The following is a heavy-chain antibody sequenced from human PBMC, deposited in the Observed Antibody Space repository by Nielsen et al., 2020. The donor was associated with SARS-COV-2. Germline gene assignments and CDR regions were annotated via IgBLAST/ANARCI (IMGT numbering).Heavy chain of an antibody. V-gene: IGHV3-11*04. D-gene: IGHD6-19*01. CDR2: ITNTGAE. CDR3: ASSGWLSH. Sequence: GESLKISCAASGFTFSDHYMTWIRQTPGKGLEWISYITNTGAEYYADSVKGRFTISRDNAQSSLYLHMNSLRAEDTAVYYCASSGWLSHWGQGTLVTVSS. J-gene: IGHJ4*02. CDR1: GFTFSDHY.